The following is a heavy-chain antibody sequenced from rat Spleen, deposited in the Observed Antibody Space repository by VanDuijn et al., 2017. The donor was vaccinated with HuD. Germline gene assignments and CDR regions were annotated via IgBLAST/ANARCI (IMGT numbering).Heavy chain of an antibody. D-gene: IGHD1-12*02. CDR1: GFTFSDYN. CDR3: ARYGWGAGVMDA. Sequence: EVQLVESGGGLVQPGRSLKLSCAASGFTFSDYNMAWVRQAPKKGLEWVATISYDGSSTYYRDSVKGRFTISRDNAKSTLYLQMDSLRSEDTANYYWARYGWGAGVMDAWGQGASVPVSS. CDR2: ISYDGSST. J-gene: IGHJ4*01. V-gene: IGHV5-7*01.